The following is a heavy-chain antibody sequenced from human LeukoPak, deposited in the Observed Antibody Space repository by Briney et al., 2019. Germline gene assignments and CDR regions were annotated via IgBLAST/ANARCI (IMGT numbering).Heavy chain of an antibody. V-gene: IGHV4-59*01. J-gene: IGHJ2*01. CDR2: IHYSGSS. CDR1: GDSIIGYY. Sequence: SETLSLTCTVSGDSIIGYYWSWIRQPPGKGLEWIGYIHYSGSSNYNPSLQSRVTISVDTSKNQFSLKLSSVTAADTAVYYCATDGNFDLWGRGTLVTVSS. D-gene: IGHD1-26*01. CDR3: ATDGNFDL.